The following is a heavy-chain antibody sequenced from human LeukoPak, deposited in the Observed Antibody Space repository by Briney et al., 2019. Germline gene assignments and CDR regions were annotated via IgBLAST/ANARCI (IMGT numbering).Heavy chain of an antibody. CDR3: ARSDYGGNPVDY. D-gene: IGHD4-23*01. J-gene: IGHJ4*02. V-gene: IGHV1-2*02. CDR2: INPNSGGT. Sequence: GASVKVSCKASGYTFSNYGISWVRQAPGQGLEWLGWINPNSGGTNYAQQFQGRVTMTRATSISTAYMELSMLRSDDTAVYYCARSDYGGNPVDYWGQGTLVTVSS. CDR1: GYTFSNYG.